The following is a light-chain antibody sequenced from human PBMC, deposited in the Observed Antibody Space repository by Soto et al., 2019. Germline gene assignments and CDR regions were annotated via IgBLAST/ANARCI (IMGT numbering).Light chain of an antibody. Sequence: EIVLTQSPATLSLSPGERATLSCRASQIVSSYLAWYQQKPSQAPRLLIYDASNRATGIPARFSGSGSGTDFTLTISSLEPEDFAVYYCQQRSNWPTFGGGTKVDIK. CDR3: QQRSNWPT. CDR1: QIVSSY. CDR2: DAS. J-gene: IGKJ4*01. V-gene: IGKV3-11*01.